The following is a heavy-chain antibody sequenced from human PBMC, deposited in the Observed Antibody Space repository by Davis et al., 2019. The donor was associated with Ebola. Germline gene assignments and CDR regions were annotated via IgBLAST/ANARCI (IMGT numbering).Heavy chain of an antibody. CDR3: ARTQGHFYGDPFDY. Sequence: MPGGSLRLSCTVSGGSINEYYWTWIRQPPGKGLEWIGYIYNSGTTHYNSSLKSRVTISADTSKNQFSLRLSSVTAADTAVYYCARTQGHFYGDPFDYWGQGTLVTVSS. V-gene: IGHV4-59*01. CDR2: IYNSGTT. D-gene: IGHD4-17*01. J-gene: IGHJ4*02. CDR1: GGSINEYY.